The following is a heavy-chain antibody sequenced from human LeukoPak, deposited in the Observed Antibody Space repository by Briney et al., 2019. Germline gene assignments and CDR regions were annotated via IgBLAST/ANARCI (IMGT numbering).Heavy chain of an antibody. CDR2: INHSGST. V-gene: IGHV4-34*01. CDR1: GGSFSGYY. D-gene: IGHD2-2*03. Sequence: SETLSLTCAVYGGSFSGYYWSWIRQPPGKGLEWIGEINHSGSTNYNPSLKSRVTISVDTSKNQFSLKLSSVTAADTAVYYCARGSLDIVVVPANWFDPWGQGTLVNVSS. CDR3: ARGSLDIVVVPANWFDP. J-gene: IGHJ5*02.